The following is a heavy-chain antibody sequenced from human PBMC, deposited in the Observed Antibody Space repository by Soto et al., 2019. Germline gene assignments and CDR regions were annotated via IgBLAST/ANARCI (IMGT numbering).Heavy chain of an antibody. CDR1: GFTFSSYS. V-gene: IGHV3-48*02. Sequence: PGGSLRLSCAASGFTFSSYSMNWVRQAPGKGLEWVSYISSSSSTIYYADSVKGRFTISRDNAKNSLYLQMNSLRDEDTAVYYCAREDHYYDSSGYYLHVDYWGQGTLVTVSS. J-gene: IGHJ4*02. CDR2: ISSSSSTI. D-gene: IGHD3-22*01. CDR3: AREDHYYDSSGYYLHVDY.